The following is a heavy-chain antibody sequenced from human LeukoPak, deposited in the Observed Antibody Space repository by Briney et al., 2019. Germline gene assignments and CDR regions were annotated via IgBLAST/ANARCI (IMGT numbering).Heavy chain of an antibody. D-gene: IGHD2-15*01. CDR3: VPQEVVPH. CDR1: GFSFTDYW. CDR2: VKEDGTTK. Sequence: GGSLRLSCAASGFSFTDYWMSWVRQAPGKGLEWVANVKEDGTTKQYVDSVKGRFTISRDNAKNSLYLQMDSLRAEDTAVYYCVPQEVVPHWGQGTLVSVSS. J-gene: IGHJ4*02. V-gene: IGHV3-7*01.